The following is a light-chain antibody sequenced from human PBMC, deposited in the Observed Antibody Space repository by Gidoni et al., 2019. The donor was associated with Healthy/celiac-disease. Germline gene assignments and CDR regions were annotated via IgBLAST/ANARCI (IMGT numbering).Light chain of an antibody. V-gene: IGLV2-14*01. J-gene: IGLJ2*01. CDR2: EVS. Sequence: PGQSITISCTGTSSDVGGYNYVSWYQQHPGKAPKLMIYEVSNRPSGVSNRFSGSKSGNTASLTIAGLQAEDEADYYCSSYTSSSTVVFGGGTKLTVL. CDR3: SSYTSSSTVV. CDR1: SSDVGGYNY.